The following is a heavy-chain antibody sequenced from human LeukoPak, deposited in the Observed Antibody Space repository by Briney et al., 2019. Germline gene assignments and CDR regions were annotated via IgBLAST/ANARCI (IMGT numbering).Heavy chain of an antibody. J-gene: IGHJ4*02. CDR3: ARGRIAAAGLDY. V-gene: IGHV4-34*01. Sequence: SETLSLTCAVYGGSFSGYYWSWIRQPPGKGLEWIGEINHSGSTNYNPSLKSRVTISVDMSKNQFSLKLSSVTAADTAVYYCARGRIAAAGLDYWGQGTLVTVSS. CDR1: GGSFSGYY. D-gene: IGHD6-13*01. CDR2: INHSGST.